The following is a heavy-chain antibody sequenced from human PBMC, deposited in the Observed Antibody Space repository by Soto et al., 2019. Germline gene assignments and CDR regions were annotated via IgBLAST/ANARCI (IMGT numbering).Heavy chain of an antibody. J-gene: IGHJ4*02. D-gene: IGHD3-3*01. V-gene: IGHV3-64*02. Sequence: EVQLVESGEGLVQPGGSLRLSCAASGFTFSDYAMHWVRQAPGKGLEYVSAITSNGATTYYADSVKGRFTISRDNSKNTLYLHMDSLRAEDMAVYYCAKGAHSTIFVAGCLFDYLGQGTLVTVSS. CDR3: AKGAHSTIFVAGCLFDY. CDR2: ITSNGATT. CDR1: GFTFSDYA.